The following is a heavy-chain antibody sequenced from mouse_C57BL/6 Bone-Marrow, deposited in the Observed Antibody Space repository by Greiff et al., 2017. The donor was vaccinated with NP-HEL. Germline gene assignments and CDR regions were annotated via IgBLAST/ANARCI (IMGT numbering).Heavy chain of an antibody. V-gene: IGHV1-72*01. CDR1: GYTFTSYW. D-gene: IGHD2-4*01. J-gene: IGHJ4*01. Sequence: QVQLQQPGAELVKPGASVKLSCKASGYTFTSYWMHWVKQRPGRGLEWIGRIDPNSGGTKYNEKFKSKATLTVDKPSSTAYMQLSSRTAEDAAVYYCARGDYVFLYAMDYWGQGTSVTVSS. CDR3: ARGDYVFLYAMDY. CDR2: IDPNSGGT.